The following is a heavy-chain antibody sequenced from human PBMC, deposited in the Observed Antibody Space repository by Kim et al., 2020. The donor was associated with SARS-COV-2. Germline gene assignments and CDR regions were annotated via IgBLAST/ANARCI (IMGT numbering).Heavy chain of an antibody. J-gene: IGHJ4*02. Sequence: SETLSLTCTVSGGSISSGSYYWSWIRQPAGKGLEWIGRIYTSGSTNYNPSLKSRVTISVDTSKNQFSLKLSSVTAADTAVYYCARGSKKSLYSSSWAAVAGMNVFDYWGQGTLVTVSS. CDR2: IYTSGST. V-gene: IGHV4-61*02. D-gene: IGHD6-13*01. CDR3: ARGSKKSLYSSSWAAVAGMNVFDY. CDR1: GGSISSGSYY.